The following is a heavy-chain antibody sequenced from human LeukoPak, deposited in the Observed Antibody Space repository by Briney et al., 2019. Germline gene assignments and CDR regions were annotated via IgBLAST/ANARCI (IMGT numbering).Heavy chain of an antibody. D-gene: IGHD5-12*01. Sequence: GASVKVSCKVSGYTLTELSMHWVRQAPGKGLEWMGGFDPEDGETIYAQKFQGRVTMTEDTSTDTAYMELSSLRSEDTAVYYCATDGYDQDAFDIWGQGTMVTVSS. CDR3: ATDGYDQDAFDI. J-gene: IGHJ3*02. V-gene: IGHV1-24*01. CDR1: GYTLTELS. CDR2: FDPEDGET.